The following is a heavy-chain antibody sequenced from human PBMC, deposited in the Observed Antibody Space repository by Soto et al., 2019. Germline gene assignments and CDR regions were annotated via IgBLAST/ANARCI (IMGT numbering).Heavy chain of an antibody. D-gene: IGHD6-6*01. J-gene: IGHJ4*02. CDR1: GFTFNTYW. CDR2: IRFDGSEK. Sequence: PGGSLRLSCAASGFTFNTYWMNWVRQAPGKGLEWVANIRFDGSEKYYVDSVKGRFSVSRDNSKDSLYLQMDSLRAEDTAVYYCAKDSSSSSYYFDYWGQGTLVTVSS. CDR3: AKDSSSSSYYFDY. V-gene: IGHV3-7*03.